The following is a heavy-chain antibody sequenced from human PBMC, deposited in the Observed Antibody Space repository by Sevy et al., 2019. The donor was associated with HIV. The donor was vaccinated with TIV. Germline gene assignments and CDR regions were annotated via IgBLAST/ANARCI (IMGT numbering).Heavy chain of an antibody. J-gene: IGHJ4*02. V-gene: IGHV4-59*08. CDR3: ARQARDNSGYYSSHY. Sequence: SETLSLTCRVSGDSISDYYWNWIRQPPGKELEWIGYIYYTGSTKYNPSLKSRVTISVDTSKNQFSLKLSSVTAAETSVYCCARQARDNSGYYSSHYWCQGTLVTVSS. CDR1: GDSISDYY. D-gene: IGHD3-22*01. CDR2: IYYTGST.